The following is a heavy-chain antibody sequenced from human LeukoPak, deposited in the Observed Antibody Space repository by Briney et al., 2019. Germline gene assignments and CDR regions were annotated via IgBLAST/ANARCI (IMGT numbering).Heavy chain of an antibody. CDR2: IYWDDDK. CDR3: AHLPKLLWFGEPVGYFDY. Sequence: SGPTLVNPTQTLTLTCTFSGFSLSTSGEGVGWIRQPPGNALEWLALIYWDDDKRYSPSLKSRLTITKDTSKNQVVLTMTNMDPVDTATYYCAHLPKLLWFGEPVGYFDYWGQGTLVTVSS. J-gene: IGHJ4*02. V-gene: IGHV2-5*02. CDR1: GFSLSTSGEG. D-gene: IGHD3-10*01.